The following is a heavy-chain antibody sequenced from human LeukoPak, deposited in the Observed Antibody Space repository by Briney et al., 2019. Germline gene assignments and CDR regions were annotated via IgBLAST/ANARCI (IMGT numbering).Heavy chain of an antibody. D-gene: IGHD3-16*01. V-gene: IGHV3-74*01. CDR1: GMTFSNHW. J-gene: IGHJ4*02. CDR2: IKTDGRTT. Sequence: GRSLRLSCAASGMTFSNHWTHWVRQAPGKGLGWVSLIKTDGRTTIYAGSVKGRFTTSRDNGKSTLYLQMNSLRAEDTAIYYCTTGLSYGYEWWGQGTVVTVSS. CDR3: TTGLSYGYEW.